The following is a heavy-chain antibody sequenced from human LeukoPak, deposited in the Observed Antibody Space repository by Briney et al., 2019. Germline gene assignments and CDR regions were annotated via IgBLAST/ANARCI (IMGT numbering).Heavy chain of an antibody. J-gene: IGHJ6*03. CDR1: GFTFSSYW. V-gene: IGHV3-7*01. D-gene: IGHD5-12*01. Sequence: GGALRLSCAASGFTFSSYWMSWVGQAPGKGLEWVANIKQDGSEKYYVDSVKGRFTISRDNAKNSLYLQMNSLRAEDTAVYYCARDRTVATLYYYYMDVWGKGTTVTVSS. CDR2: IKQDGSEK. CDR3: ARDRTVATLYYYYMDV.